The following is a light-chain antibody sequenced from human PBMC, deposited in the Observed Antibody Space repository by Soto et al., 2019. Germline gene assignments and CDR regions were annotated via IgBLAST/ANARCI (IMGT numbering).Light chain of an antibody. CDR2: AAS. CDR3: QQSYGTPWT. V-gene: IGKV1-39*01. Sequence: DIQMTQSPSSLSASVRDRITITCRASQCISNHLNWYQQKPGKGPNLLIYAASSLQRGVPSRFSGSGSGRDFVLTISSLQPEDSATYYCQQSYGTPWTFGQGTKVDIK. J-gene: IGKJ1*01. CDR1: QCISNH.